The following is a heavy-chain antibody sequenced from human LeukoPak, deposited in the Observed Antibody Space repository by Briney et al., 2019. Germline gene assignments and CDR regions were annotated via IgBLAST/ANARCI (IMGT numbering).Heavy chain of an antibody. CDR1: GFTFSSYA. J-gene: IGHJ4*02. CDR3: AEGGSYDSSGYYSHIDY. Sequence: GGSLRLSCAASGFTFSSYAMSWVRQAPGKGLEWVSAISGSGGSTYYADSVKGRFTISRDNSKNTLYLQMNSLRAEDTAVYYCAEGGSYDSSGYYSHIDYWGQGTLVTVSS. V-gene: IGHV3-23*01. CDR2: ISGSGGST. D-gene: IGHD3-22*01.